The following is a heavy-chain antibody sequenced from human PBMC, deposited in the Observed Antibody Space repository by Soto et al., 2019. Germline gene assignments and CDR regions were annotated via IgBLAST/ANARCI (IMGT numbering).Heavy chain of an antibody. D-gene: IGHD1-1*01. Sequence: QVHLVQSGAEVKKPGASVKVSCKASGYTFTSYGITWVRQAPGQGLEWMGWISAHNGNTDDAQKLQGRVIVTRDTSTSTAYMELRSLISDDTAVYYCAGGRYGDYWGQGALVTVSS. CDR3: AGGRYGDY. V-gene: IGHV1-18*01. J-gene: IGHJ4*02. CDR1: GYTFTSYG. CDR2: ISAHNGNT.